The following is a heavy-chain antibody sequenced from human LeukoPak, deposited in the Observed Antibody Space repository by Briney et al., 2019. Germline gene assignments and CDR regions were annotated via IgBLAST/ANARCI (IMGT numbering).Heavy chain of an antibody. J-gene: IGHJ4*02. V-gene: IGHV3-30*04. CDR2: ILEDGSYQ. CDR1: GFTFNNYI. CDR3: ARVQGGGYRTADY. Sequence: GGSLRLSCAASGFTFNNYIMHWVRQAPGKGLDWVAVILEDGSYQYYADSVKGRFTISRDNSKNTLFLQMNSLRGEDTAMYHCARVQGGGYRTADYWGQGTLVTVSS. D-gene: IGHD1-14*01.